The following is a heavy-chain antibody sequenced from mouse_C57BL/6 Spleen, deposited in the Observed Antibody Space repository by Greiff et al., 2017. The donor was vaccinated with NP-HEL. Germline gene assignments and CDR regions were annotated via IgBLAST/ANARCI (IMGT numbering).Heavy chain of an antibody. CDR3: AREDDGYYFDY. CDR2: IYPSDSET. V-gene: IGHV1-61*01. D-gene: IGHD2-3*01. Sequence: VQLQQPGAELVRPGSSVKLSCKASGYTFTSYWMDWVKQRPGQGLEWIGNIYPSDSETHYNQKFKDKATLTVDKSSSTAYMQLSSLTSEDSAVYYCAREDDGYYFDYWGQGTTLTVSS. J-gene: IGHJ2*01. CDR1: GYTFTSYW.